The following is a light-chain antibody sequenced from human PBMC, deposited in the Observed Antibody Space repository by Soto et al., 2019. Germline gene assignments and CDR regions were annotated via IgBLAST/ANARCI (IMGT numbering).Light chain of an antibody. CDR2: GAS. V-gene: IGKV3-15*01. CDR1: QSVSSN. J-gene: IGKJ5*01. CDR3: QQYNNWPIT. Sequence: EIVMTQSLATLSVSPGERATLSCRASQSVSSNLAWYQQKPGQAPRLLIYGASTRATGIPARFSGSGSGTEFTLTLSSLQSEDFAVYYCQQYNNWPITFGQGTRLEIK.